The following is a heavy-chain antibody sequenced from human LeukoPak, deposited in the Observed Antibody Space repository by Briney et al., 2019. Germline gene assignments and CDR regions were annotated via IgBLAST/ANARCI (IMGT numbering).Heavy chain of an antibody. CDR1: GFTFSSYW. V-gene: IGHV3-7*01. D-gene: IGHD3-22*01. CDR3: AMTTYYYDSSGYLYY. Sequence: GGSLRLSCAASGFTFSSYWMSWVRQAPGKGLEWVANIKQDGSEKYYVDSVKGRFTISRDNAKNSLYLQMNSLRAEDTAVYYCAMTTYYYDSSGYLYYWGQGTLVTVSS. CDR2: IKQDGSEK. J-gene: IGHJ4*02.